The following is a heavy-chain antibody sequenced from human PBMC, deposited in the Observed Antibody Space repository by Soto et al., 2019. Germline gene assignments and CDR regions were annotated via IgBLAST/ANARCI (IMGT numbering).Heavy chain of an antibody. Sequence: QVQLQQWGAGLLKPSETLSLTCAVYGGSFSGYYWIWIRQPPGKGLEWIGEINHSGSTNYNPSLRSRVTISVDTSKNQFSLKLSSVTAADTAVYYCARTRAMVRGVSGMDVWGQGTTVTVSS. J-gene: IGHJ6*02. CDR2: INHSGST. CDR3: ARTRAMVRGVSGMDV. D-gene: IGHD3-10*01. V-gene: IGHV4-34*01. CDR1: GGSFSGYY.